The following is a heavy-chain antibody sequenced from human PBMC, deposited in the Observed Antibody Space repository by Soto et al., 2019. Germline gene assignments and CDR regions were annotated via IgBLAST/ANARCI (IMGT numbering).Heavy chain of an antibody. CDR3: ARVPGP. D-gene: IGHD3-10*01. CDR2: ISNSGST. V-gene: IGHV4-30-2*01. J-gene: IGHJ5*02. Sequence: QLQLQESGSGLVKPSQTLSLTCAVSGGSFSSGGYSWGWIRQPPGKGLEWIGYISNSGSTYSNPSLKSRVTISVDRSNNQFSLKLSSVTAADTNVYYCARVPGPWGQGTLVTVSS. CDR1: GGSFSSGGYS.